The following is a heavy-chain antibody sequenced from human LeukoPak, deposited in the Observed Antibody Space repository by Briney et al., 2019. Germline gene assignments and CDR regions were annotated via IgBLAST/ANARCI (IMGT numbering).Heavy chain of an antibody. CDR2: FDPEDGET. D-gene: IGHD3-16*02. CDR3: ATDFPALGGSDNYDYVWGSYRSMYY. V-gene: IGHV1-24*01. J-gene: IGHJ4*02. CDR1: GYTLTELS. Sequence: ASVKVSCKVSGYTLTELSMHWVRQAPGKGREGMGGFDPEDGETIYAKKFQGRVTMTEDTSTDTAYMELSSLRSEDTAVYYCATDFPALGGSDNYDYVWGSYRSMYYWGQGTLVTVSS.